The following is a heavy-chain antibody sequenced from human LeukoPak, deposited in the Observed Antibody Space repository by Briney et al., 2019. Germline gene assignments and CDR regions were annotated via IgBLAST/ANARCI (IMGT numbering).Heavy chain of an antibody. CDR2: IKSKTDGGTT. CDR3: TTQRINYNWKRASFDY. V-gene: IGHV3-15*01. D-gene: IGHD1-20*01. CDR1: GFTFSNAW. Sequence: SGGSLRLSCAASGFTFSNAWMSWVRQAPGKGLEWVGRIKSKTDGGTTDYAAPVKGRFTISRDDSKNTLYLQMNSLKTEDTAVYYCTTQRINYNWKRASFDYWGQGTLVTVSS. J-gene: IGHJ4*02.